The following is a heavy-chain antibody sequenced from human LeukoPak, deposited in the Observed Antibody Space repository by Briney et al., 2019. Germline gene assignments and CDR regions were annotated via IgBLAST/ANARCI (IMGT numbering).Heavy chain of an antibody. V-gene: IGHV3-74*01. CDR3: ARDYGGDHYFDY. CDR1: GFTFSVYW. Sequence: PPGGSLRLSRSPSGFTFSVYWMHCVREGPGRGLVWVARINSEGNSPTSADPVKGRFPISRVNAQNTLNLQMNSLRAEDTAVYYCARDYGGDHYFDYWGQGALVAVSS. D-gene: IGHD4-23*01. CDR2: INSEGNSP. J-gene: IGHJ4*02.